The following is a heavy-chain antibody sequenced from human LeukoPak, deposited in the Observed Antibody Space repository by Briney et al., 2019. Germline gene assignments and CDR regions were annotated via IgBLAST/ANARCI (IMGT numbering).Heavy chain of an antibody. V-gene: IGHV3-30-3*01. J-gene: IGHJ6*02. CDR3: ARGGSVLLWFGEEGMDV. D-gene: IGHD3-10*01. CDR1: GFTFSSYA. CDR2: ISYDGSNK. Sequence: QSGGSLRLSCAASGFTFSSYAMHWVRQAPGKGLEWVAVISYDGSNKYYADSVKGRFTISRDNSKNTLYLQMNSLRAEDTAVYYCARGGSVLLWFGEEGMDVWGQGTTVTVSS.